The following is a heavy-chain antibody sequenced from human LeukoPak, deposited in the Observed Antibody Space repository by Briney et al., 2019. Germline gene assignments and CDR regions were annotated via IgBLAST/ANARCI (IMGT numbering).Heavy chain of an antibody. CDR3: ARVNASPDYGDYVVDY. D-gene: IGHD4-17*01. J-gene: IGHJ4*02. CDR1: GGSFSGYY. V-gene: IGHV4-34*01. CDR2: INHSVST. Sequence: SETLSLTCAVYGGSFSGYYWSWIRQPPGKGLEWIGEINHSVSTNYNPSLKSRVTISVDTSKNQFSLKLSSVTAADTAVYYCARVNASPDYGDYVVDYWGQGTPVTVSS.